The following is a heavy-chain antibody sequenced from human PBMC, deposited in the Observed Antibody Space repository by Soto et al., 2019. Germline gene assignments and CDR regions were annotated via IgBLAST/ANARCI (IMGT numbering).Heavy chain of an antibody. CDR1: GYTFTGYY. D-gene: IGHD5-18*01. CDR3: ATGYSYAYGGRMDV. V-gene: IGHV1-2*04. Sequence: ASVKVSCKASGYTFTGYYMHWVRQAPGQGLEWMGWINPNSGGTNYAQKFQGWVTMTRDTSISTAYMELSRLRSDDTAVYYCATGYSYAYGGRMDVWGQGTTVTVSS. CDR2: INPNSGGT. J-gene: IGHJ6*02.